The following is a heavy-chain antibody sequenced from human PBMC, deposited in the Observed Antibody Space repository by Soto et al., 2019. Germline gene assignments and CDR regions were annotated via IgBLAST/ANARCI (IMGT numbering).Heavy chain of an antibody. D-gene: IGHD3-10*01. CDR3: AIGLRGSLFREVITAHTDAFDI. CDR2: IYYSGNS. CDR1: GDSISSGSYY. Sequence: SETLSLTCTVSGDSISSGSYYWSWIRQHPGKGLEWIGYIYYSGNSYYNPSLKSRLTISVDTSKNQFSLKLSSVTAADTAVYYCAIGLRGSLFREVITAHTDAFDICGRGTMVTGSS. V-gene: IGHV4-31*03. J-gene: IGHJ3*02.